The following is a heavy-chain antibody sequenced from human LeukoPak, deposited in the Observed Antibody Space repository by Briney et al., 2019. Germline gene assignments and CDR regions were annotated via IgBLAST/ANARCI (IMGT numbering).Heavy chain of an antibody. CDR3: ATDYYYDSSGYRNWFDP. CDR1: GYTLTELS. D-gene: IGHD3-22*01. J-gene: IGHJ5*02. CDR2: FNPEDGET. V-gene: IGHV1-24*01. Sequence: GASVKVSCKVSGYTLTELSMHWVRQAPGKGLEWMGGFNPEDGETIYAQKFQGRVTMTEDTSTDTAYMELSSLKSEDTAVYYCATDYYYDSSGYRNWFDPWGQGTLVTVSS.